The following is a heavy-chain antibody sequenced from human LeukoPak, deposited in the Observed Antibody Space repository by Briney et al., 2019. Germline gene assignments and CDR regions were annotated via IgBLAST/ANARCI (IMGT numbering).Heavy chain of an antibody. Sequence: PGGSLRLSCAASGFIFSNYWINWVRQAPGKGLEWVANIKQDGSEKYYVDSVKGRFTISRDNAKKSVYLQMNSLRAEDMAVYYCARDGIARRDGFDIWGQGTMVTVSS. CDR3: ARDGIARRDGFDI. CDR1: GFIFSNYW. J-gene: IGHJ3*02. V-gene: IGHV3-7*01. CDR2: IKQDGSEK.